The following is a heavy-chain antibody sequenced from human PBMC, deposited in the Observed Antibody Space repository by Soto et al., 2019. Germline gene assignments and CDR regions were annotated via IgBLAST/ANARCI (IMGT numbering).Heavy chain of an antibody. V-gene: IGHV1-69*01. CDR3: ARGGSYYYYYGMDV. D-gene: IGHD1-26*01. CDR1: GGSFSSYA. Sequence: SVKVSCKASGGSFSSYAISWVRQALGQGLEWMGGIIPIFGTANYAQKFQGRVTITADESTSTAYMELSSLRSEDTAVYYCARGGSYYYYYGMDVWGQGTTVTVSS. CDR2: IIPIFGTA. J-gene: IGHJ6*02.